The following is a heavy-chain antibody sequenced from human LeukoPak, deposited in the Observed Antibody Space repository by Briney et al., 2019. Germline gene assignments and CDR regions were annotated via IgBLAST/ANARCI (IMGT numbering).Heavy chain of an antibody. V-gene: IGHV3-7*01. Sequence: GSLRLSCAASGFTFISYSMNWVRQAPGKGLEWVAHINPDGRDTYYVDSVKGRFTISRDNAQNSMYLQMNSLRVEDTAVYYCTSWGDTTAEYFQRWGQGTLVTVSS. D-gene: IGHD2-21*02. CDR3: TSWGDTTAEYFQR. CDR2: INPDGRDT. J-gene: IGHJ1*01. CDR1: GFTFISYS.